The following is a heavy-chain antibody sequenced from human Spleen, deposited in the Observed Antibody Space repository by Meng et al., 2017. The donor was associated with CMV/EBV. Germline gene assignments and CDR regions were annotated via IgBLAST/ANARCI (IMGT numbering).Heavy chain of an antibody. V-gene: IGHV1-18*01. CDR2: ISAYNGNT. CDR1: GYTFSNYG. D-gene: IGHD6-13*01. CDR3: ARVTAGIAAAGTDY. Sequence: ASVKVSCKASGYTFSNYGFSWVRQAPGQGLEWMGWISAYNGNTNYAQKFQGRVTMTRDTSTSTVYMELSSLRSEDTAVYYCARVTAGIAAAGTDYWGQGTLVTVSS. J-gene: IGHJ4*02.